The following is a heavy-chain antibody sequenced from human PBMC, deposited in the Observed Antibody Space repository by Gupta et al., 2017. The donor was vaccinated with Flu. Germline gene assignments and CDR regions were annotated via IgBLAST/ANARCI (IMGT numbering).Heavy chain of an antibody. CDR1: GFTFSSSW. Sequence: EVQLVESGGGLVQPGGSLRLSCAASGFTFSSSWMSWVRQAPGKGLEWVANIKRDGSEKYYVDSVKGRFTISRDNAKNSLYLQMNSLRAEDTAVYYCSREPEEQWLKRYFDYWGQGTLVTVSS. V-gene: IGHV3-7*01. CDR2: IKRDGSEK. J-gene: IGHJ4*02. D-gene: IGHD6-19*01. CDR3: SREPEEQWLKRYFDY.